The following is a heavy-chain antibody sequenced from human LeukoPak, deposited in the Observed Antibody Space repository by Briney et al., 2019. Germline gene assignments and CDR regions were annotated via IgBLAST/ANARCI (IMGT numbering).Heavy chain of an antibody. CDR1: GYTFTGYY. V-gene: IGHV1-2*02. J-gene: IGHJ6*03. CDR2: INPNSGGT. Sequence: ASVKVSCKTSGYTFTGYYMHWVRQAPGQGLEWMGWINPNSGGTNYAQKFQGRFTMTRDTSISTAYMELSRLRSDDTAVYYCASKYSNYGHHYYYYYMDVWGKGTTVTVSS. D-gene: IGHD4-11*01. CDR3: ASKYSNYGHHYYYYYMDV.